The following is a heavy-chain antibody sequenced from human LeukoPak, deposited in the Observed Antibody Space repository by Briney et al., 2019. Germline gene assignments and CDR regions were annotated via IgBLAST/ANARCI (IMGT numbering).Heavy chain of an antibody. CDR3: ARLGYCSGGSCYRGPNWFDP. Sequence: SETLSLTCTVSGGSISSSSYYWGWIRQPPGEGLEWIGSIYYSGSTYYNPSLKSRVTISVDTSKNQFSLKLSSVTAADTAVYYCARLGYCSGGSCYRGPNWFDPWGQGTLVTVSS. CDR2: IYYSGST. CDR1: GGSISSSSYY. D-gene: IGHD2-15*01. J-gene: IGHJ5*02. V-gene: IGHV4-39*01.